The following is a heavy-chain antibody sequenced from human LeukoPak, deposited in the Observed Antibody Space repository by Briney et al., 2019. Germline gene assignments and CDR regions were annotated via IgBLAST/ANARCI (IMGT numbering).Heavy chain of an antibody. Sequence: GRSLRPSCAASGFTFSSYAMHWVRQAPGKGLEWVAVISYDGSNKYYADSAKGRFTISRDNSKNTLYLQMNSLRAEDTAVYFCARNDWGLGSFWYFTLWGRGTLVTVSS. CDR2: ISYDGSNK. D-gene: IGHD7-27*01. CDR3: ARNDWGLGSFWYFTL. CDR1: GFTFSSYA. J-gene: IGHJ2*01. V-gene: IGHV3-30-3*01.